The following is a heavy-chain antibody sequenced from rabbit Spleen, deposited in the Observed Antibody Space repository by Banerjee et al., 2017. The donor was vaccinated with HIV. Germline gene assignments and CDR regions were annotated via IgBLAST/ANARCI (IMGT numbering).Heavy chain of an antibody. CDR1: GFSFSSSYY. J-gene: IGHJ4*01. CDR2: IYGGSSDST. V-gene: IGHV1S40*01. D-gene: IGHD6-1*01. Sequence: QSLEESGGDLVKPGASLTLTCTASGFSFSSSYYMCWVRQAPGKGLECIACIYGGSSDSTWYASWAKGRFTISKTSSTTVTLQMTSLTVADTATYFCVREAGYGGYGDGNLWGQGTLVTVS. CDR3: VREAGYGGYGDGNL.